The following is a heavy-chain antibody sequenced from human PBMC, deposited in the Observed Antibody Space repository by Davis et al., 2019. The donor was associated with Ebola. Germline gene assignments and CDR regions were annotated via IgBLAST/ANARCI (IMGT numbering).Heavy chain of an antibody. Sequence: ASVEVSCKASFTSYYVHWVRQAPGQGLEWMGWINPNSGGTNYAQKFQGWVTMTRDTSISTAYMELSRLRSDDTAVYYCARGKEWFRELLYYYYGMDVWGQGTTVTVSS. D-gene: IGHD3-10*01. CDR1: FTSYY. J-gene: IGHJ6*02. CDR3: ARGKEWFRELLYYYYGMDV. CDR2: INPNSGGT. V-gene: IGHV1-2*04.